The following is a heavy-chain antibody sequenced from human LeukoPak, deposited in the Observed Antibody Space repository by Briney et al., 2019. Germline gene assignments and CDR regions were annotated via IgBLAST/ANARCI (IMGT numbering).Heavy chain of an antibody. CDR2: IHHDGTNL. Sequence: GSLRLSRAASGFTFSIYGMHWVRQAPGKGPEWVAFIHHDGTNLYYGDSVKGRFTISRDNSRNTLYLQMSSLRIEDTAIYYCAKVCSTNCYRSDYWGRGTLVTVSS. CDR1: GFTFSIYG. D-gene: IGHD2/OR15-2a*01. V-gene: IGHV3-30*02. CDR3: AKVCSTNCYRSDY. J-gene: IGHJ4*02.